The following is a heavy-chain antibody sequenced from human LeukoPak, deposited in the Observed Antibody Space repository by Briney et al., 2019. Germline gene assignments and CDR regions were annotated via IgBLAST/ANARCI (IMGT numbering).Heavy chain of an antibody. V-gene: IGHV3-7*05. J-gene: IGHJ4*02. CDR2: MKHDGIEK. CDR1: GFSFGNYW. Sequence: PGGSLRLSCVASGFSFGNYWMAWVRQAPGKGLEWVANMKHDGIEKYHVDSLKGRFTISRDNTKNSLYLHMSSLRVEDTAVYYCAREGREGYNYPALYFWSQGILVTVSS. CDR3: AREGREGYNYPALYF. D-gene: IGHD5-24*01.